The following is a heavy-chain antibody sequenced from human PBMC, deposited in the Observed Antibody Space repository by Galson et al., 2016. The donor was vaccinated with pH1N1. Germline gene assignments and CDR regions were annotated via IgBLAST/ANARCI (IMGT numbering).Heavy chain of an antibody. D-gene: IGHD3-16*01. V-gene: IGHV1-69*13. CDR1: KGTFSSYAIGSYA. J-gene: IGHJ6*02. CDR3: ARPDQGAPYYYYGMDV. CDR2: IIPMVPTP. Sequence: SVKVSCKASKGTFSSYAIGSYAISWVRQAPGQGLEWMGGIIPMVPTPRYAQKFQDRVTITADASTSTAYMELSSLRSEDTAVYYCARPDQGAPYYYYGMDVWGQGTTVTVSS.